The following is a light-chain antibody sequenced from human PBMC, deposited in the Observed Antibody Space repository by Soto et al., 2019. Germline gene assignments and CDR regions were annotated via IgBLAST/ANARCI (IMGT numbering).Light chain of an antibody. J-gene: IGKJ3*01. V-gene: IGKV1-39*01. Sequence: DIKMTQSPSSLSASVGDRVTITCRASQSISNYLNWYQQKPGKAPKLLFYAASSLQCGVPSRFSGSGSGTDFTLAISSLQPEDFATYSCQQSYTTLFTFGPGTNVDI. CDR2: AAS. CDR1: QSISNY. CDR3: QQSYTTLFT.